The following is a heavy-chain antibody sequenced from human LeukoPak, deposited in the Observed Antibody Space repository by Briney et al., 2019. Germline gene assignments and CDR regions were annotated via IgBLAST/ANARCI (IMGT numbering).Heavy chain of an antibody. CDR2: INRDGSRT. J-gene: IGHJ4*02. V-gene: IGHV3-74*01. Sequence: SGGSLRLSCAASGFTFSSNWMHWVRQVPGKGLVWVSRINRDGSRTDYADSVKGRFTISRDNAKNTLYLQMNSLRAEDTAVYYCAKGYYDRSNLFDYWGQGTLVTVSS. CDR3: AKGYYDRSNLFDY. D-gene: IGHD3-22*01. CDR1: GFTFSSNW.